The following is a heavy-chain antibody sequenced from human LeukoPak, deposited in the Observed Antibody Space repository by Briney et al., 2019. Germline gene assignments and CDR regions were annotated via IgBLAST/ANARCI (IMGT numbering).Heavy chain of an antibody. D-gene: IGHD6-19*01. Sequence: ASVKVSCKASGYTFTGYYMHWVRQAPGQGLEWMGWINPNSGGTNYAQKFQGRVTMTRDTSISTAYMELSRLRSDDTAVYYCARTRSSGWYRPYYFDYWGQGTLVTVSS. V-gene: IGHV1-2*02. CDR2: INPNSGGT. J-gene: IGHJ4*02. CDR3: ARTRSSGWYRPYYFDY. CDR1: GYTFTGYY.